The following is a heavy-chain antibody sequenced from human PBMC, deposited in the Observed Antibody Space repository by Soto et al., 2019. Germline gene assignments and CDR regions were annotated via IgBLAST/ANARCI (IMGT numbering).Heavy chain of an antibody. V-gene: IGHV3-30-3*01. J-gene: IGHJ4*02. CDR1: GFTFSSYA. Sequence: QVQLVESGGGVVQPGRSLRLSCAASGFTFSSYAMHWVRQAQGKGLEWVAVISYDGSNKYYADSVKGRFTISRDNSKNTLYLQMNSLRAEDTAVYYCASYCISTSCSHWGQGTLVTVSS. D-gene: IGHD2-2*01. CDR3: ASYCISTSCSH. CDR2: ISYDGSNK.